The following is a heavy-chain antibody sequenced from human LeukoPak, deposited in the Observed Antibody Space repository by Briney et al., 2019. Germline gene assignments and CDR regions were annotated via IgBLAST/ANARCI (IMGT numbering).Heavy chain of an antibody. CDR3: ARGLTYYYDSSGYYYDY. CDR1: GRSISSYY. CDR2: IYYSGST. J-gene: IGHJ4*02. V-gene: IGHV4-59*01. Sequence: KSSETLSLTCTVSGRSISSYYWSWIRQPPGKGLEWIGYIYYSGSTNYNPSLKSRVTISVDTSKNQFSLKLSSVTAADTAVYYCARGLTYYYDSSGYYYDYWGQGTLVTVSS. D-gene: IGHD3-22*01.